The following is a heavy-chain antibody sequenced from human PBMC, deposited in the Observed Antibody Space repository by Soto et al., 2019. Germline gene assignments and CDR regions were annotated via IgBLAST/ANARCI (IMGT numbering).Heavy chain of an antibody. CDR1: GFTVSSSY. CDR2: IYSGGST. CDR3: ARDSWEAYYYYYYMDV. D-gene: IGHD1-26*01. Sequence: PVGSLRLSCAASGFTVSSSYMSWVRQAPGKGLEWVSVIYSGGSTYYADSVKGRFTISRDNSKNTLYLQMNSLRAEDTAVYYCARDSWEAYYYYYYMDVWGKGTTVTVSS. J-gene: IGHJ6*03. V-gene: IGHV3-66*01.